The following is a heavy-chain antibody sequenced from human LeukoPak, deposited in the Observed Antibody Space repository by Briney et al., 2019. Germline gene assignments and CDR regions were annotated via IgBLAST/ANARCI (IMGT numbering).Heavy chain of an antibody. V-gene: IGHV1-69*06. CDR1: GYTFTSYG. J-gene: IGHJ3*02. Sequence: ASVKVSCTASGYTFTSYGISWVRQAPGQGLEWMGGIIPIFGTANYAQKFQGRVTITADKSTSTAYMELSSLRSEDTAVYYCARDDFGVVIPNDAFDIWGQGTMVTVSS. CDR2: IIPIFGTA. D-gene: IGHD3-3*01. CDR3: ARDDFGVVIPNDAFDI.